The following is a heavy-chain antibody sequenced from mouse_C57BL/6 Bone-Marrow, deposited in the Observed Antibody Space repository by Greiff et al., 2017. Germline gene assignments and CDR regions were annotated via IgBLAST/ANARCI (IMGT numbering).Heavy chain of an antibody. V-gene: IGHV1-82*01. D-gene: IGHD1-1*01. Sequence: QVQLRQSGPELVKPGASVKISCKASGYAFSSSWMNWVKQRPGKGLEWIGRIYPGDGDTNYNGKFKGKATLTADKSSSTAYMQLSSLTSEDSAVYFCVSGVLRYYFDYWGQGTTLTVSS. CDR2: IYPGDGDT. CDR1: GYAFSSSW. J-gene: IGHJ2*01. CDR3: VSGVLRYYFDY.